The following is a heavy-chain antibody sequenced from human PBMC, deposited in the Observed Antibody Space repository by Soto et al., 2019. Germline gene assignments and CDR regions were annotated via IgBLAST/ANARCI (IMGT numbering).Heavy chain of an antibody. Sequence: EVQLLESGGGLVQPGGSLRLSCAASGFTFSSYAMSWVRQAPGKGLEWVSAISGSGGSTYYADSVKGRFTISRDNSKNTLYLQMNSLRASDTAVSYCPPPPRAQLGATYHWGQGTLVTVSS. V-gene: IGHV3-23*01. CDR2: ISGSGGST. CDR1: GFTFSSYA. CDR3: PPPPRAQLGATYH. D-gene: IGHD1-26*01. J-gene: IGHJ5*02.